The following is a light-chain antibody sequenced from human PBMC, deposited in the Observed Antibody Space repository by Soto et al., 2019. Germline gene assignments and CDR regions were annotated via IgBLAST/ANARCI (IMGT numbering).Light chain of an antibody. CDR1: QTITNW. J-gene: IGKJ1*01. CDR2: KAS. Sequence: DIQMTQSPSTLSASVGDRVTITCRASQTITNWLAWYQQRPGKAPKLLVYKASTLESGVPSRFSGSGSGTEFTLTIRSLQPDDSATYYCQQYNTFSPTFGQGTQ. V-gene: IGKV1-5*03. CDR3: QQYNTFSPT.